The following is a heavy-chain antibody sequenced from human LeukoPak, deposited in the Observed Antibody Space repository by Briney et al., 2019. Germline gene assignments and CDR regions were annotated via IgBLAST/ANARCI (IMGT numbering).Heavy chain of an antibody. CDR1: RYTDTLSG. CDR2: ISAYNGNT. J-gene: IGHJ4*02. D-gene: IGHD3-22*01. CDR3: ARVGGYYHYSSGLDY. Sequence: GASVEVSCKAFRYTDTLSGINGVRQSAGHGVEGRGWISAYNGNTIYAQKFQGRVTMTTDTSTSTACMELRRLRSYDTAVYYCARVGGYYHYSSGLDYWGQGTLVTVSS. V-gene: IGHV1-18*01.